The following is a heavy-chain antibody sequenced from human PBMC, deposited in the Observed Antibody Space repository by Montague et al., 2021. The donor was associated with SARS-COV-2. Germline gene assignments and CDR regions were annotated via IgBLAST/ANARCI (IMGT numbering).Heavy chain of an antibody. V-gene: IGHV3-23*01. D-gene: IGHD2-8*01. J-gene: IGHJ2*01. CDR1: GFPFNTYT. CDR2: IFGSGAGT. CDR3: AKNGGSGSLVYWYFDL. Sequence: SRRLSWSASGFPFNTYTMTWVRQAPGKGLEWVSSIFGSGAGTYYADSVRGRFTISRDNSKNTLYLQLHGLRAEDTAVYCCAKNGGSGSLVYWYFDLWGRGTPVAVSS.